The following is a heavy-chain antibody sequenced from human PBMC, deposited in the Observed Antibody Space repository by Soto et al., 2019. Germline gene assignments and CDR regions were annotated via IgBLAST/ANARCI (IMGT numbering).Heavy chain of an antibody. V-gene: IGHV3-9*01. D-gene: IGHD6-13*01. CDR3: AKDTERSAAAAGFDY. J-gene: IGHJ4*02. Sequence: GGSLRLSCAASGFTFDDYAMHWVRQAPGKGLEWVSGISWNSGSIGYADSVKGRFTISRDNAKNSLYLQMNSLRAEDTALYYCAKDTERSAAAAGFDYWGQGTLVTVSS. CDR2: ISWNSGSI. CDR1: GFTFDDYA.